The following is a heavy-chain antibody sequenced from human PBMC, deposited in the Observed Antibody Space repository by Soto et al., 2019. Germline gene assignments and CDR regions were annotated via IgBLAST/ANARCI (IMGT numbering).Heavy chain of an antibody. D-gene: IGHD3-3*01. J-gene: IGHJ4*02. Sequence: GGSLRLSCAASGFTFDDYAMHWVRQAPGKGLEWVSGISWNSGSIGYADSVKGRFTISRDNAKNSLYLQMNSLRAEDTALYYCAKGSYYDFWSGSIGDDYWGQGTLVTVSS. CDR3: AKGSYYDFWSGSIGDDY. CDR1: GFTFDDYA. CDR2: ISWNSGSI. V-gene: IGHV3-9*01.